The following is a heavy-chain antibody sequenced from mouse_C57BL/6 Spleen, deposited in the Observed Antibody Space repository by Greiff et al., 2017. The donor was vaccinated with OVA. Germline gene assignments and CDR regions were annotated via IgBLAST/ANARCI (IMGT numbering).Heavy chain of an antibody. V-gene: IGHV5-17*01. CDR2: ISSGSSTI. J-gene: IGHJ1*03. D-gene: IGHD4-1*01. CDR3: AITGTSLYWYFDV. CDR1: GFTFSDYG. Sequence: EVQLVESGGGLVKPGGSLKLSCAASGFTFSDYGMHWVRQAPEKGLERVAYISSGSSTIYYADTVKGRFTISRDNAKNTLFLQMTSLRSEDTAMYYCAITGTSLYWYFDVWGTGTTVTVSS.